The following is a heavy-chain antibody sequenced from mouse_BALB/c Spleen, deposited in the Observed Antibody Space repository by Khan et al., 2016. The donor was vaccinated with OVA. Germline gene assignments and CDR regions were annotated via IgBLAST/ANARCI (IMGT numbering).Heavy chain of an antibody. CDR3: ARSWAMDY. V-gene: IGHV5-15*02. CDR1: GFTFSDYG. CDR2: ISNLAYSI. J-gene: IGHJ4*01. Sequence: EVELVESGGGLVQPGGSRKLSCAASGFTFSDYGMAWVRQAPGKGPEWVAFISNLAYSIYYADTVKGRFTIPRENAKNTLYLEMSTLMSGDTAMYYCARSWAMDYWGQGTSVTVSS.